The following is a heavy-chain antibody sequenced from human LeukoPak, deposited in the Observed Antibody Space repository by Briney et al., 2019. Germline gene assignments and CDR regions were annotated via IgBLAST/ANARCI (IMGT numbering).Heavy chain of an antibody. Sequence: SETLSLTCTVSGGSISSYYWSWIRQPPGKGLEWIGYIYYSGSTNYNPSLKSRVTISVDTSKNQFSLKLSSVTAADTAAYYCARREYCSSTSCYYSGAFDIWGQGTMVTVSS. D-gene: IGHD2-2*01. CDR1: GGSISSYY. J-gene: IGHJ3*02. CDR3: ARREYCSSTSCYYSGAFDI. CDR2: IYYSGST. V-gene: IGHV4-59*08.